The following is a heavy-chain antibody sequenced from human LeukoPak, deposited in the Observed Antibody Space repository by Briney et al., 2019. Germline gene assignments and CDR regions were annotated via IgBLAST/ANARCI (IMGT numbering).Heavy chain of an antibody. J-gene: IGHJ6*02. CDR3: ARDFSATAGSDV. V-gene: IGHV3-7*03. Sequence: PGGSLRLSCVDSGFTFSNYWMNWVRQAPGKGLEWLANIKQDGSDTHYVDSVKGRFTISRDNSKNSLYLQMNSLRADDTAVYYCARDFSATAGSDVWGQGTTVTVSS. CDR1: GFTFSNYW. CDR2: IKQDGSDT. D-gene: IGHD1-26*01.